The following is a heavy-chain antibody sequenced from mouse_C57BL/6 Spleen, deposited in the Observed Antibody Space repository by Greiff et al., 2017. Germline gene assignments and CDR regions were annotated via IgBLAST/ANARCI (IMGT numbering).Heavy chain of an antibody. D-gene: IGHD1-1*01. CDR3: VRHGDYYGYFDY. V-gene: IGHV10-1*01. J-gene: IGHJ2*01. CDR2: IRSKSNNYAT. Sequence: GGGLVQPKGSLKLSCAASGFSFNTYAMNWVRQAPGKGLEWVARIRSKSNNYATYYADSVKDRFTISRDDSESMLYLQMNNLKTEDTAMYYCVRHGDYYGYFDYWGQGTTLTVSS. CDR1: GFSFNTYA.